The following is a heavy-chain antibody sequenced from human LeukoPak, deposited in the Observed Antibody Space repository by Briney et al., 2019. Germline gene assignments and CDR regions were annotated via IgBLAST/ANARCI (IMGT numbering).Heavy chain of an antibody. CDR2: ISGSGETT. D-gene: IGHD3-10*01. J-gene: IGHJ4*02. Sequence: GGTLRLSCAASGFTFSSYGMSWVRQAPGKGLEWVSVISGSGETTFYADSVRGRFTISRDNSKSTLYLQTTSLRAEDTGVYYCAKKIDSGSYPLDYWGQGTLVTISS. V-gene: IGHV3-23*01. CDR1: GFTFSSYG. CDR3: AKKIDSGSYPLDY.